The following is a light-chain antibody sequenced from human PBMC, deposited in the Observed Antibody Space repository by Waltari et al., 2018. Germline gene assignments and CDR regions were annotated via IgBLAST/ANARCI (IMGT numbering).Light chain of an antibody. CDR2: DVS. CDR1: SSDVGGYNY. V-gene: IGLV2-14*01. J-gene: IGLJ3*02. CDR3: SSYTSSNTVM. Sequence: QSALTQPASVSGSPGQSITISCTGTSSDVGGYNYVSWYQQYPGKVPKLMIYDVSKWPSGVSNRFSGSKSGNTASLTISGLQAEDEADYYCSSYTSSNTVMFGGGTKLTVL.